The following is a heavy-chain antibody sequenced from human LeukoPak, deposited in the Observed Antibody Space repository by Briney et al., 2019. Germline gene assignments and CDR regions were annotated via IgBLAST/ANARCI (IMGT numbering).Heavy chain of an antibody. J-gene: IGHJ4*02. Sequence: SETLSLTCAVYGGSFSGYYWSWIRQPPGKGLEWIGEINHSGSTNYNPSLKSRVTISVDTSRNQFSLKLSSVTAADTAVYYCARGRRYFDWLLRGYYFDYWGQGTLVTVSS. V-gene: IGHV4-34*01. CDR2: INHSGST. CDR3: ARGRRYFDWLLRGYYFDY. D-gene: IGHD3-9*01. CDR1: GGSFSGYY.